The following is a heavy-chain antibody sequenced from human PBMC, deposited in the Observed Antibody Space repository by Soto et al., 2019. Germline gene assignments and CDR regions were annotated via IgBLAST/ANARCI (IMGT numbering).Heavy chain of an antibody. CDR2: INSGGSNR. Sequence: QVQLVESGGGLVKPGGSLRLSCTASGFTFTDHYMTWIRQAPGKGLEWVSYINSGGSNRYYADSVRGRFTISRDNAKNSVYLQMSSLRAEDTAIDYCARDIRGANWGQGILVIVSS. CDR3: ARDIRGAN. CDR1: GFTFTDHY. J-gene: IGHJ4*02. V-gene: IGHV3-11*01. D-gene: IGHD3-10*01.